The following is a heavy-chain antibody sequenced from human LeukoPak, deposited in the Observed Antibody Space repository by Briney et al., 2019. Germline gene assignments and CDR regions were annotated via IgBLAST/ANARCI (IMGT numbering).Heavy chain of an antibody. CDR1: GFTFSSYW. V-gene: IGHV3-74*01. CDR3: ASPDPDYGDYGMDV. D-gene: IGHD4-17*01. J-gene: IGHJ6*02. CDR2: INSDGSST. Sequence: GGSLRLSCAASGFTFSSYWMHWVRQAPGKGLVWVSRINSDGSSTSYADSVKGRFTISRDNAKNTLYLQMNSLRAEDTAVYYCASPDPDYGDYGMDVWGQGTTVTVSS.